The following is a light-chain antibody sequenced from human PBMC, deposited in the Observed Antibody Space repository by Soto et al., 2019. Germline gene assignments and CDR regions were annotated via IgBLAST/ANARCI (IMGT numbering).Light chain of an antibody. V-gene: IGLV2-11*01. CDR3: SSFAGSYTLGV. J-gene: IGLJ1*01. CDR2: DVS. Sequence: QSVLTQPRSVSGSPGQSVTISCSGTSSDVGAYNYVSWYQQHPGKAPKLMIYDVSERPSGVPDRFSGSKSGNTASLTISGLQAEDEADYYCSSFAGSYTLGVFGTGTQLTVL. CDR1: SSDVGAYNY.